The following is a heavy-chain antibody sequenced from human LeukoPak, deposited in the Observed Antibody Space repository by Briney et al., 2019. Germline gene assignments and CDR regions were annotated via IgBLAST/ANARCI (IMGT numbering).Heavy chain of an antibody. D-gene: IGHD3-3*01. J-gene: IGHJ5*02. Sequence: SETLSLTCSVSGDSISYFYWSWIRQAAGKGLEWIGRISGSGSTDYNASLKSRVTMSVDTSKNQFSLKLNSVTAADTAVYYCAGRPIKIFGVVIRSRRHWFDPWGQGTLVTVSS. CDR1: GDSISYFY. CDR2: ISGSGST. V-gene: IGHV4-4*07. CDR3: AGRPIKIFGVVIRSRRHWFDP.